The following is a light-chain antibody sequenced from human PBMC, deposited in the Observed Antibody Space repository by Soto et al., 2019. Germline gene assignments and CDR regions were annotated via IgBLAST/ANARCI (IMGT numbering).Light chain of an antibody. CDR1: SSDVGAYKY. CDR2: EVT. V-gene: IGLV2-8*01. Sequence: QSALTQPPSASGSPGQSVTISCTGTSSDVGAYKYVSWYQQYPGKAPKLMIYEVTKRPSGVPDRFSGSKSGNTASLTVSGLMAEDEADYYCTSYLSHNILVFGGGTKVTVL. J-gene: IGLJ3*02. CDR3: TSYLSHNILV.